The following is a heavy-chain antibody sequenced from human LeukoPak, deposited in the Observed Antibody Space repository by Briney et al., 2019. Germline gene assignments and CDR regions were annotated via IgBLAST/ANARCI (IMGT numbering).Heavy chain of an antibody. D-gene: IGHD3-9*01. Sequence: GGSLRLSCAASGFTFSSYGMHWVRQAPGKGLEWVAVISYDGSNKYYADSVKGRFTISRDNSESTLYLQMNSLRAEDTAVYYCAKDRVLTGDYWGQGTLVTVSS. V-gene: IGHV3-30*18. CDR3: AKDRVLTGDY. J-gene: IGHJ4*02. CDR1: GFTFSSYG. CDR2: ISYDGSNK.